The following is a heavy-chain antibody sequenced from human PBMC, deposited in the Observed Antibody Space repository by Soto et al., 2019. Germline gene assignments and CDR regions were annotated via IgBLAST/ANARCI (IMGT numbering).Heavy chain of an antibody. CDR3: AISGDTSVYFDY. Sequence: SDTLSLTCTVSGGSISSGDYYWSWIRQPPGKGLEWIGYIYYSGSTYYNPSLKSRVTISVDTSKNQFSLKLSSVTAADTAVYFCAISGDTSVYFDYRGQGTQVTVSS. D-gene: IGHD2-21*01. V-gene: IGHV4-30-4*02. CDR2: IYYSGST. CDR1: GGSISSGDYY. J-gene: IGHJ4*02.